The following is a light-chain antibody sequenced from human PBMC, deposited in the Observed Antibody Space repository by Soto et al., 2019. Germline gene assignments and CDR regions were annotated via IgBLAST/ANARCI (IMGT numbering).Light chain of an antibody. CDR2: GAS. CDR1: QSVGSK. J-gene: IGKJ1*01. CDR3: QQYNNWPRT. V-gene: IGKV3-15*01. Sequence: EIVMTKSPATMSVSPGEKATLSCRASQSVGSKLAWYWQKPGQSPRLLIYGASTRATGVPARFSGGGSGTEFPLTISSLQSEDFAIYYCQQYNNWPRTFGQGTKVDI.